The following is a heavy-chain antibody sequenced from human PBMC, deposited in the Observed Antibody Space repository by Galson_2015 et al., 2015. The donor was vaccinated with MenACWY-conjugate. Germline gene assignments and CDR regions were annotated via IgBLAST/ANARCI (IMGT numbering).Heavy chain of an antibody. V-gene: IGHV3-15*01. Sequence: SLRLSCAASGFTFSNAWMSWVRQAPGKGLEWVGRIKSKTDGGTTDYAAPVKGRFTISRDDSKNTLYLQMNSLKTEDTAVYYCNVYYGSGSSFDYWGQGTPVTVSS. J-gene: IGHJ4*02. CDR2: IKSKTDGGTT. D-gene: IGHD3-10*01. CDR1: GFTFSNAW. CDR3: NVYYGSGSSFDY.